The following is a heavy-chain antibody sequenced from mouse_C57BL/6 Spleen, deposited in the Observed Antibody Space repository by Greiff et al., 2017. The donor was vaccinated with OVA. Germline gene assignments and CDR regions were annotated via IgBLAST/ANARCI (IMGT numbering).Heavy chain of an antibody. Sequence: QVQLQQPGAELVKPGASVKLSCKASGYTFTSYWMHWVKQRPGQGLEWIGMINPKSGSTNYNEKFKSKATLTVDKSSSTADMQLSSLTSEDSAVYYCAREGYGSSYWYFDVWGTGTTVTVSS. V-gene: IGHV1-64*01. D-gene: IGHD1-1*01. CDR1: GYTFTSYW. CDR2: INPKSGST. CDR3: AREGYGSSYWYFDV. J-gene: IGHJ1*03.